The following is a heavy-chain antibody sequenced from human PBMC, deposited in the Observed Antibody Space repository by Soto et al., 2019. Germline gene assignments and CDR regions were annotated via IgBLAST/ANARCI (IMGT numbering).Heavy chain of an antibody. J-gene: IGHJ1*01. D-gene: IGHD3-10*02. CDR3: ARSDYYVAQQVFQH. V-gene: IGHV1-69*13. CDR1: GGTFRSYA. Sequence: ASVKVSCKASGGTFRSYAISWVRQAPGQGLEWMGGIIPIFGTANYAQKFQGRVTITADESTSTAYMELSSLRSEDTAVYFCARSDYYVAQQVFQHWGPGTLVTVSS. CDR2: IIPIFGTA.